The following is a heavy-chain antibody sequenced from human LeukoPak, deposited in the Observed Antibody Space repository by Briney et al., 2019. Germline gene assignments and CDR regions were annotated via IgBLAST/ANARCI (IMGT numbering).Heavy chain of an antibody. CDR2: ISAYNGNT. CDR1: GYTFTSYG. D-gene: IGHD3-3*01. V-gene: IGHV1-18*01. J-gene: IGHJ3*02. CDR3: ARAVRKYDFWRGTGDDAFDI. Sequence: ASVKVSCKASGYTFTSYGISWVRQAPGQGLEWMGWISAYNGNTNYAQKLQGRVTMTTDTSTSTAYMELRSLRSDDTAVYYCARAVRKYDFWRGTGDDAFDIWGQGTMVTVSS.